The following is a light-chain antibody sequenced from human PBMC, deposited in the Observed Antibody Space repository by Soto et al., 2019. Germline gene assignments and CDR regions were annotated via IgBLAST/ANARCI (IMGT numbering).Light chain of an antibody. V-gene: IGLV3-1*01. CDR1: KLGDKY. Sequence: SYELTQPPSVSVSPGHTASITCSGDKLGDKYASWYQQKPGQSPVLVIYQDTKRPSGIPERFSGSNSGNTATLTICGTQAMDEAGYYCQALDCDCYVFVTGTKVTVL. CDR3: QALDCDCYV. J-gene: IGLJ1*01. CDR2: QDT.